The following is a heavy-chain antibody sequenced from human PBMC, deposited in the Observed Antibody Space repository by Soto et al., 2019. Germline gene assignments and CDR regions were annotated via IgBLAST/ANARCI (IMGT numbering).Heavy chain of an antibody. Sequence: QITLRESGPTLVKPTQTLTVTCSFSGFSFTASGVGVGWFRQPPGQALQWLALIYWNGNERYSPSLNKRLTVTQDTSKNQVVLTMTNVDPVDTATYFCAHELSGYYYVMDVWGPGTNVTVSS. D-gene: IGHD3-10*02. CDR1: GFSFTASGVG. CDR2: IYWNGNE. J-gene: IGHJ6*02. V-gene: IGHV2-5*01. CDR3: AHELSGYYYVMDV.